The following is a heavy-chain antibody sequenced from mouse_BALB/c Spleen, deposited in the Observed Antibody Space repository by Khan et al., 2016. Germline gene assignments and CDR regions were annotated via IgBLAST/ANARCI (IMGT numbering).Heavy chain of an antibody. J-gene: IGHJ4*01. V-gene: IGHV2-6*02. CDR1: GFSLTSYG. Sequence: QVQLKESGPGLVAPSQSLSITCTVSGFSLTSYGVHWVRQPPGKGLEWLVVIWSDGSTTYNSALKSRLSISKDNSKSQVFLQMNSLQTDDTAMYDCARGDDGGGAMDYWGQGTSVTVSS. CDR3: ARGDDGGGAMDY. CDR2: IWSDGST. D-gene: IGHD2-3*01.